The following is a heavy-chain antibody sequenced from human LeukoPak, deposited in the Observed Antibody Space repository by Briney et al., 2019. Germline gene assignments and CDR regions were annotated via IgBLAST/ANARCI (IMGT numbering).Heavy chain of an antibody. J-gene: IGHJ4*02. D-gene: IGHD4-17*01. V-gene: IGHV3-30-3*01. Sequence: GGSLRLSCAASGFTFSSYAMHWVHQAPGKGLEWVAVISYDGSNKYYADSVKGRFTISRDNSKNTLYLQMNSLRAEDTAVYYCARDPPSRYGDENYFDYWGQGTLVTVSS. CDR1: GFTFSSYA. CDR2: ISYDGSNK. CDR3: ARDPPSRYGDENYFDY.